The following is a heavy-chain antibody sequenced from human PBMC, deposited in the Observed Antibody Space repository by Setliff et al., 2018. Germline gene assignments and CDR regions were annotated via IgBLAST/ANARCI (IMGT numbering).Heavy chain of an antibody. CDR1: GFTFSSYA. D-gene: IGHD5-18*01. V-gene: IGHV3-23*01. CDR3: ARGGYSYGYGTPKTFDY. CDR2: ISGSGGST. Sequence: GGSLRLSCAASGFTFSSYAMSWVRQAPGKGLEWVSAISGSGGSTYYADSVKGRFTISRDNSKNTLYLQMNSLRAEDTAVYYCARGGYSYGYGTPKTFDYWGKGTLVTVSS. J-gene: IGHJ4*02.